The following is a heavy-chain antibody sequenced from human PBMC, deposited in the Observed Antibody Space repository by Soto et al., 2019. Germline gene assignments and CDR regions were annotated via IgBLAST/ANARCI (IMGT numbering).Heavy chain of an antibody. V-gene: IGHV3-23*01. CDR3: AKEERAERELRHFDY. CDR1: GFTFSSYA. J-gene: IGHJ4*02. D-gene: IGHD1-7*01. CDR2: VSGSGTDI. Sequence: EVQLLESGGGLVQPGGSLRLSCAASGFTFSSYAMSWVRQAPGKGLEWVSAVSGSGTDIYYADSVKGRFTISRDNSKNTLYLQMNSLRAEDTAIYYCAKEERAERELRHFDYWGQGTLVTVSS.